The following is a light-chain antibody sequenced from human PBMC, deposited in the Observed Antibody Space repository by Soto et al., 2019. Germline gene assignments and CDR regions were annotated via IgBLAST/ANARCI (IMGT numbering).Light chain of an antibody. Sequence: EIVLTQSPGTLSLSPGERATLSCRASQSVSSSYLAWYQQTAGQAPRLLIYGASYRATGIPDRFSGSGSGTDFTLTISRLEPEDFSVYYCQQYGSSRWTFGQGTKVEIK. CDR2: GAS. J-gene: IGKJ1*01. CDR3: QQYGSSRWT. CDR1: QSVSSSY. V-gene: IGKV3-20*01.